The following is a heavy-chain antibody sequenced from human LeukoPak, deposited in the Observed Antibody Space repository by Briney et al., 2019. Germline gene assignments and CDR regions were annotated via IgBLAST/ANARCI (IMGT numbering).Heavy chain of an antibody. CDR3: ARVAAGLKAHFDY. J-gene: IGHJ4*02. CDR1: GYTFTGYY. CDR2: INPSGGST. V-gene: IGHV1-46*01. D-gene: IGHD6-13*01. Sequence: PVASVKVSCKTSGYTFTGYYMHWVRQAPGQGLEWMGIINPSGGSTSYAQKFQGRVTMTRDTSTSTVYMELSSLRSEDTAVYYCARVAAGLKAHFDYWGQGTLVTVSS.